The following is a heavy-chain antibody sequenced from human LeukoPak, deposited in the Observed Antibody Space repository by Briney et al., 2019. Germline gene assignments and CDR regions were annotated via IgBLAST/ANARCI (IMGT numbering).Heavy chain of an antibody. D-gene: IGHD2-15*01. V-gene: IGHV3-30*04. J-gene: IGHJ4*02. CDR1: GLTFSSYA. CDR2: ISYDGSNK. Sequence: PGGSLRLSCAASGLTFSSYAMHWVRQAPGKGREWVAVISYDGSNKYYADSVKGRFTISRDNSKNTLYLQMNSLRAEDTAVYYCARDKAVVVVAATGGYFDYWGQGTLVTVSS. CDR3: ARDKAVVVVAATGGYFDY.